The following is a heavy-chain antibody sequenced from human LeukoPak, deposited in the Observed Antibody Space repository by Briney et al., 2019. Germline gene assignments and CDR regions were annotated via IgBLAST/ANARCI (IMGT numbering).Heavy chain of an antibody. CDR3: AKESGYYGSGSYYSAGFFDY. Sequence: GGSLRLSCAASGFTFSSYAMSWVRQAPGKGLEWVSAISGSGGCTYYADSVKGRFTISRDNSKNTLYLQMNSLRAEDTAVYYCAKESGYYGSGSYYSAGFFDYWGQGTLVTVSS. D-gene: IGHD3-10*01. CDR2: ISGSGGCT. CDR1: GFTFSSYA. J-gene: IGHJ4*02. V-gene: IGHV3-23*01.